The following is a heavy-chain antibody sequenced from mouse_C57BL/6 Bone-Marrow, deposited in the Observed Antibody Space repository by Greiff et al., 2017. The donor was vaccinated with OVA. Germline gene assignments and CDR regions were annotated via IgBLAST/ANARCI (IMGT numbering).Heavy chain of an antibody. CDR2: IAPENGDT. J-gene: IGHJ2*01. D-gene: IGHD2-1*01. CDR1: GFHIKDDY. V-gene: IGHV14-4*01. CDR3: TSYGNFDY. Sequence: EVTLMESGAELVRPGASVKLSCTASGFHIKDDYMHWVTQRPEQGLEWIGWIAPENGDTEYASKFPGKATITADTSSHTAYRQLSSQTSEDTAVYYCTSYGNFDYWGQGTTLTVSS.